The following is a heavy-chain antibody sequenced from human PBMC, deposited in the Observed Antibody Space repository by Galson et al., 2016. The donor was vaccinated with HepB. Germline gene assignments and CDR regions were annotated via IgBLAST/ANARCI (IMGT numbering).Heavy chain of an antibody. CDR1: GFTFNSYA. D-gene: IGHD2-2*01. Sequence: SLRLSCAASGFTFNSYAMNRVRQAAGKGLEWVSLISGSGGIRHYADSVKGRFTISRDNSENTVYLQMNSLRAEDTAVYYCAKDTNPGGYAPHDWGQGTLVSVSS. CDR2: ISGSGGIR. V-gene: IGHV3-23*01. CDR3: AKDTNPGGYAPHD. J-gene: IGHJ4*02.